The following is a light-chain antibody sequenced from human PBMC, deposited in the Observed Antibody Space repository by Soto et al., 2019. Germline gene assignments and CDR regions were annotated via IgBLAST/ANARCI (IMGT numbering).Light chain of an antibody. Sequence: QSVLTQPPSASGSPGQSVTISCTGTSSDVGAYNYVSWYQQHPGKAPKLMIYEVNKRPSGVPDRFSGSKSGNTASLTVSGLQVEDEADYYCSSYTGSNNFGVFGTGTKVTVL. CDR1: SSDVGAYNY. CDR3: SSYTGSNNFGV. J-gene: IGLJ1*01. CDR2: EVN. V-gene: IGLV2-8*01.